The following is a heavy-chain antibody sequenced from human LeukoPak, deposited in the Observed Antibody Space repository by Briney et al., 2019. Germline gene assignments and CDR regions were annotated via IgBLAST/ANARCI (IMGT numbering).Heavy chain of an antibody. D-gene: IGHD2-2*01. CDR3: AGVIVVVPAATWAPGYYYYGMDV. CDR2: ISDIGSI. CDR1: GGSISSYY. Sequence: SETLSLTCTVSGGSISSYYWSWIRQPPGKGLEWIAYISDIGSINYNPSLKSRVTISLDTSKNQFSLKLSSVTAADTAVYYCAGVIVVVPAATWAPGYYYYGMDVWGQGTTVTVSS. V-gene: IGHV4-59*08. J-gene: IGHJ6*02.